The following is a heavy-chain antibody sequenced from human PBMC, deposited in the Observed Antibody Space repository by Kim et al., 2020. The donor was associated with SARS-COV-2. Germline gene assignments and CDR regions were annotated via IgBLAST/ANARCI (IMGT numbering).Heavy chain of an antibody. CDR3: ARGTYSSSWHGMDV. V-gene: IGHV4-59*09. D-gene: IGHD6-13*01. J-gene: IGHJ6*02. Sequence: NPTLKSRVTISVDTSKNQFSLKLSSVTAADTAVYYCARGTYSSSWHGMDVWGQGTTVTVSS.